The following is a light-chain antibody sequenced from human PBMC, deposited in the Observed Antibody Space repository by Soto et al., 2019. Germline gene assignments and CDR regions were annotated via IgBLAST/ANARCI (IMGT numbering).Light chain of an antibody. Sequence: QSVLTQPASVSGSPGQSITISCTGTSSDVGGYNYVSWYQQHPGKAPKLMIYEVSNRPSGVSNRFSGSKSGNTASLTISVLQAEDEADYYCSSYTSSSPYVFGTGTKLTVL. CDR2: EVS. CDR3: SSYTSSSPYV. J-gene: IGLJ1*01. CDR1: SSDVGGYNY. V-gene: IGLV2-14*01.